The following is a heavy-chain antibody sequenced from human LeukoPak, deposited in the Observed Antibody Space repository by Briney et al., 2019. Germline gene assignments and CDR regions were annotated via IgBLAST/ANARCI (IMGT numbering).Heavy chain of an antibody. CDR1: GGSISSDSYY. J-gene: IGHJ5*01. CDR2: VYSSGST. Sequence: SQTLSLTCTVSGGSISSDSYYWSWIRQPAGKRLEWIGHVYSSGSTNYNPSLQSRVTISVDTSKNQFSLKLTSVTAADTAVYFCASRKLWAPVTDSWGQGTLVTVSS. CDR3: ASRKLWAPVTDS. D-gene: IGHD2/OR15-2a*01. V-gene: IGHV4-61*09.